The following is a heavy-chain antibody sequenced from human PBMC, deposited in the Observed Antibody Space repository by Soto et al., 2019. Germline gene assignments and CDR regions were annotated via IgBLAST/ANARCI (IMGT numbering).Heavy chain of an antibody. V-gene: IGHV3-48*01. CDR2: ISSSSSAI. CDR3: AKTTNDFDY. CDR1: GFTFSTYS. Sequence: GGSLRLSCAASGFTFSTYSMNWVRQAPGKGLEWVSYISSSSSAIYSADSVKGRFTISRDNAKNSLYLQMNSLRAEDTAVYYCAKTTNDFDYWGQGTLVTVSS. J-gene: IGHJ4*02. D-gene: IGHD1-7*01.